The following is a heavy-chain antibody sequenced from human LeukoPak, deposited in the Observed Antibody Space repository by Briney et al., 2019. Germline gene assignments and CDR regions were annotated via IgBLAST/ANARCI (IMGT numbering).Heavy chain of an antibody. J-gene: IGHJ3*02. CDR2: IKPDGSEK. V-gene: IGHV3-7*01. D-gene: IGHD3-10*01. Sequence: PGGSLRLSCAASGFTFSSYWMSWVRQAPGKGLEWVANIKPDGSEKYYVDSVKGRFSVSKDNAKNSLYLLMNSLRAEDTAVYYCTRGDYYGSGTSFIDAFDTWGQGTMVTVSP. CDR1: GFTFSSYW. CDR3: TRGDYYGSGTSFIDAFDT.